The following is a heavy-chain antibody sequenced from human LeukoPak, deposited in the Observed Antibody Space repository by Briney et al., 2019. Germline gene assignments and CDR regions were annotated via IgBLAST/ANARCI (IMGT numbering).Heavy chain of an antibody. V-gene: IGHV4-59*12. CDR1: GDSISNYY. CDR2: IFVGGST. D-gene: IGHD3-10*01. J-gene: IGHJ4*02. Sequence: SETLSLTCSVSGDSISNYYWNWIRQSPGKGLEWIGHIFVGGSTNHNPSLKSRVTISVDTSKNQFSLKLSSVTAADTAVYYCARDLQFTMHSWGQGTLVTVSS. CDR3: ARDLQFTMHS.